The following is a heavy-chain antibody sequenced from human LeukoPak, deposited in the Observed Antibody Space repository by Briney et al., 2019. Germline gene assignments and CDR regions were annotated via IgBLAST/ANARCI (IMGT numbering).Heavy chain of an antibody. CDR3: ARDAGSGYYTYYFDY. D-gene: IGHD3-3*01. J-gene: IGHJ4*02. CDR1: GGSISSYY. CDR2: IYYSGST. Sequence: PSETLSLTCTVSGGSISSYYWSWIRQPPGKGLEWIGYIYYSGSTNYNPSLKSRVTISVDTSKNQFSLKLSSVTAADTAVYYCARDAGSGYYTYYFDYWGQGTLVTVSS. V-gene: IGHV4-59*01.